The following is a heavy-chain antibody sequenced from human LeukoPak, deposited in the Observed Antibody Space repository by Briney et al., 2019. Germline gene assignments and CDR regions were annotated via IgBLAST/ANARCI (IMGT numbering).Heavy chain of an antibody. CDR1: GGSFSGYY. CDR3: AKTGYSSENWFDP. D-gene: IGHD6-19*01. Sequence: PSETLSLTCAVYGGSFSGYYWSWLRQPPGKGLEWIGEINHSGSTNYNPSLKSRVTISVDTSKNQFSLKLSSVTAADTAVYYCAKTGYSSENWFDPWGQGTLVTVSS. V-gene: IGHV4-34*01. J-gene: IGHJ5*02. CDR2: INHSGST.